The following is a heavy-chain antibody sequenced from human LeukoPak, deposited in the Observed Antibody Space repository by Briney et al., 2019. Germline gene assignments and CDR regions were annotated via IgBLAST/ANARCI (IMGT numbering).Heavy chain of an antibody. CDR1: GYRLTDYY. CDR2: INPNSGDT. CDR3: ARDDYGGNGLAH. D-gene: IGHD4-23*01. V-gene: IGHV1-2*02. Sequence: ASVKVSCKASGYRLTDYYMRWVRQAPGQGLEWMGWINPNSGDTNYAQRFQGRVTMTRDTSISTAYMELSRLRSDDTAVYYCARDDYGGNGLAHWGQGTLVTVSS. J-gene: IGHJ4*02.